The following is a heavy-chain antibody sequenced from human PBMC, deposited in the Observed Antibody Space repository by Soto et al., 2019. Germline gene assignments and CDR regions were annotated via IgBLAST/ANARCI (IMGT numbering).Heavy chain of an antibody. CDR3: ARDHSIAAAGAWWLDP. CDR2: INPSGGST. V-gene: IGHV1-46*01. CDR1: GYTFTSNY. J-gene: IGHJ5*02. D-gene: IGHD6-13*01. Sequence: WASVKVSCKASGYTFTSNYVHWVRRAPGQGLEWMGIINPSGGSTNYAQKFQGRVTVTRDTSTSTVYMELSSLRSEDTAVYYCARDHSIAAAGAWWLDPWGQGTLVTVS.